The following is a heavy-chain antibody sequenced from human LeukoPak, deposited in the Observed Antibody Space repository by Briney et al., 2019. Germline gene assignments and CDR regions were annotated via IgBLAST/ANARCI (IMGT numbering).Heavy chain of an antibody. V-gene: IGHV4-30-4*01. D-gene: IGHD3-10*01. CDR3: ARDRLSVGKFRHDAFDI. J-gene: IGHJ3*02. CDR2: IYYTGHT. CDR1: GGSISSGDYY. Sequence: SETLSLTCTVSGGSISSGDYYWSWIRQPPGKGLEWIGYIYYTGHTYYYPSLESRVTISVDTSKTQFPLKLSSVTAADTAVYYCARDRLSVGKFRHDAFDIWGQGTMVTVSS.